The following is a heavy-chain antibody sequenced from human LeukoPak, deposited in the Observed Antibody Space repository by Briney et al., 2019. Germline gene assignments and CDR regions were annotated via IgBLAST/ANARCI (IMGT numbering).Heavy chain of an antibody. CDR2: IYYSGST. CDR3: VRRSGYSSSEDY. Sequence: SETLSLTCTVSGGAISTYFWNWIRQPPGKGLEWIGNIYYSGSTNYNPSLKSRVTISVDTSKNQFSLNLSSVTAADTAVYYCVRRSGYSSSEDYWGQGILVTVSS. CDR1: GGAISTYF. V-gene: IGHV4-59*08. D-gene: IGHD3-22*01. J-gene: IGHJ4*02.